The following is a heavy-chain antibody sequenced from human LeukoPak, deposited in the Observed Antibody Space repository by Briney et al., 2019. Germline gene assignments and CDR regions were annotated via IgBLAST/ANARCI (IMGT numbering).Heavy chain of an antibody. CDR3: GGFDGTTGYALYDAFDI. D-gene: IGHD3-9*01. Sequence: GESLRLSCAGSGFTFSDFCMNWVRQAPGKGLEWVSSISSSSNYIHYADSLQGRFALSRDNSKKSVFLQMNNLRAEDTAVYYCGGFDGTTGYALYDAFDIWGQGTLVTVSS. CDR2: ISSSSNYI. J-gene: IGHJ3*02. CDR1: GFTFSDFC. V-gene: IGHV3-21*01.